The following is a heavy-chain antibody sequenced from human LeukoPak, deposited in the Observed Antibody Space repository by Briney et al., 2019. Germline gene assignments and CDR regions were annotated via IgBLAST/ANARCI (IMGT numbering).Heavy chain of an antibody. CDR1: GFTFHDYT. V-gene: IGHV3-43*01. CDR2: IRWDGGEI. CDR3: AKATSSGWGYAFDV. J-gene: IGHJ3*01. D-gene: IGHD6-19*01. Sequence: GGSLRLSCAGSGFTFHDYTMHWVRQPPGKGLEWVSLIRWDGGEIHYADSLKCRFAISRDNSKNSLFLQMNSLGIEDTALYYCAKATSSGWGYAFDVWGRGTMVTVSA.